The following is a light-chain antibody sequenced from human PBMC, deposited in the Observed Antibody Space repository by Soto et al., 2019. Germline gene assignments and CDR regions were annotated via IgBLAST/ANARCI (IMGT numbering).Light chain of an antibody. CDR1: QDISNH. V-gene: IGKV1-33*01. CDR2: VAS. CDR3: QLYDNLLLT. Sequence: DIQMTQSPSSLSESVGDRVTITCQASQDISNHLNWYQQKPGKAPKLLIYVASNLDTGVPSRFSGSGSVTEFTFTISSLQTEDVATYYCQLYDNLLLTFAGGTKVEI. J-gene: IGKJ4*01.